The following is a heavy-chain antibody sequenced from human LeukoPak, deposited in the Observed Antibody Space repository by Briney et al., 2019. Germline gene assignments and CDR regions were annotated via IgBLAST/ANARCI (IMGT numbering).Heavy chain of an antibody. V-gene: IGHV3-74*01. CDR1: GFTFSSYW. CDR2: INSDGSST. D-gene: IGHD3-3*01. CDR3: ARVSRRYDFWSGYYAYYFDY. J-gene: IGHJ4*02. Sequence: GVSLRLSCAASGFTFSSYWMHWVRQAPGKGLVWVSRINSDGSSTSYADSVKGRFTISRDNAKNTLYLQMNSLRAEDTAVYYCARVSRRYDFWSGYYAYYFDYWGQGTLVTVSS.